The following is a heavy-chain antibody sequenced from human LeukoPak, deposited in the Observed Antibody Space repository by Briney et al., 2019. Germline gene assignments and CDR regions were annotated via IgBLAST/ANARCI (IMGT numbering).Heavy chain of an antibody. Sequence: GVTLRLSCAASGFTFSTYGMSWVRQAPGKGLEWVSVISGGGSSTHYADSAKGRFTISRDNSKNTLYLQMNSLRAEDTAVYYCAKSGIAVAGNYYHYMDVWGKGTTVTISS. J-gene: IGHJ6*03. CDR1: GFTFSTYG. D-gene: IGHD6-19*01. V-gene: IGHV3-23*01. CDR3: AKSGIAVAGNYYHYMDV. CDR2: ISGGGSST.